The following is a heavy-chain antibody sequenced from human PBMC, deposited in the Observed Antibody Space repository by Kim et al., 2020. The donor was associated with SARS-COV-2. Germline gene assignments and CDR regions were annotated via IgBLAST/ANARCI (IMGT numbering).Heavy chain of an antibody. J-gene: IGHJ4*02. V-gene: IGHV4-39*01. CDR1: GASISSSSFY. D-gene: IGHD3-10*01. CDR3: ARLSSASGGYPRRDC. CDR2: VYYTGTT. Sequence: SETLSLTCTVSGASISSSSFYWGWIRQPPGKGLEWIGNVYYTGTTYYKPSLNSRVTISIKTSKNQFSLKLASVTAADTAVYYCARLSSASGGYPRRDCWGPGTQVTVSS.